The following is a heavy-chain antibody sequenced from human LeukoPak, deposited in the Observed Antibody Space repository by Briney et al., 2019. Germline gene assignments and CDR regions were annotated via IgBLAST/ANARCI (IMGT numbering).Heavy chain of an antibody. J-gene: IGHJ3*02. CDR1: GFTVSSNY. CDR3: ASQSTPVLPFDI. V-gene: IGHV3-66*04. CDR2: IYSGGTT. Sequence: HSGGSLRLSCAVSGFTVSSNYISWVRQAPGKWLEWVSVIYSGGTTYYADSVKGRFTISRDNSKNTLYLQMNSLRAEDTAVYYCASQSTPVLPFDIWGQGTMVTVSS.